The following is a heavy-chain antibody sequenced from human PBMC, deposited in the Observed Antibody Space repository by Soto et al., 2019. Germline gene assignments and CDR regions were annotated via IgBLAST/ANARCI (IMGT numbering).Heavy chain of an antibody. Sequence: QLQLQESGSGLVKLSQTLSLTCAVSGGSISSGGYSWSWIRQPPGKGLEWIGYIYHSGSTYYNPSLKSRVTISVDRSKNQFSLKLSSVTAADTAVYYCASGQQLVRNYWGQGTLVTVSS. CDR2: IYHSGST. J-gene: IGHJ4*02. CDR3: ASGQQLVRNY. D-gene: IGHD6-13*01. CDR1: GGSISSGGYS. V-gene: IGHV4-30-2*01.